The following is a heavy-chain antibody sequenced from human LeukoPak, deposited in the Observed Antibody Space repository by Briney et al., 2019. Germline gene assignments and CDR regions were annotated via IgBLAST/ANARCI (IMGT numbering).Heavy chain of an antibody. CDR1: GFTFSSYG. D-gene: IGHD5-24*01. V-gene: IGHV3-30*03. CDR3: ARDAGWLRFYWYFDL. Sequence: GRSLRLSCAVSGFTFSSYGMHCVRQAPGKGLEWVAVISHDGSDKYYADSVKGRFTISRDNSKNTVFLEMNSLRSEDTALYLCARDAGWLRFYWYFDLWGRGTLVAVSS. J-gene: IGHJ2*01. CDR2: ISHDGSDK.